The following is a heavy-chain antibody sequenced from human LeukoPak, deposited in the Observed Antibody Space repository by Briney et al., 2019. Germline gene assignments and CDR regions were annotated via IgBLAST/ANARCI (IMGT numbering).Heavy chain of an antibody. Sequence: GGSLRLSCAASGFTFSSYAMSWVRQAPGKGLEWVSAISGNGGSTYYADSVKGRFTISRDNSKNTLYLQMNSLRAEDTAVYYCAKDGYSSSWSQYNWFDPWGQGTLVTVSS. CDR2: ISGNGGST. CDR1: GFTFSSYA. J-gene: IGHJ5*02. D-gene: IGHD6-13*01. V-gene: IGHV3-23*01. CDR3: AKDGYSSSWSQYNWFDP.